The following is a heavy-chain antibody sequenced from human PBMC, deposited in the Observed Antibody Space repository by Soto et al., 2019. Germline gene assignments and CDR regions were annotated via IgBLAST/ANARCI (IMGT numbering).Heavy chain of an antibody. J-gene: IGHJ6*03. V-gene: IGHV4-59*01. Sequence: PSETLSLTCTVSGGSISSYYCSWIRQPPGKGLEWIGYIYYSGSTNYNPSLKSRVTISVDTSKNQFSLKLSSVTAADTAVYYCARVDTAMVIREDYSYDMDVWGKGTTVTVS. CDR3: ARVDTAMVIREDYSYDMDV. CDR2: IYYSGST. D-gene: IGHD5-18*01. CDR1: GGSISSYY.